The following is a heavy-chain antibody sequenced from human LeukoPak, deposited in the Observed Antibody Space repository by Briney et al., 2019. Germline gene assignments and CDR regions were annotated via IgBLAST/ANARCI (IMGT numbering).Heavy chain of an antibody. V-gene: IGHV3-30*18. D-gene: IGHD6-6*01. CDR3: AKQEYGYYFGY. CDR2: ISYDGTNQ. CDR1: GFTFSSYG. Sequence: GGSLRLSCAASGFTFSSYGMHWVRQAPGKGLEWVAVISYDGTNQYYADSVKGRFTISRDNSKNTLYLKVNSLRAEDTAVYYCAKQEYGYYFGYWGQGTLVTVSS. J-gene: IGHJ4*02.